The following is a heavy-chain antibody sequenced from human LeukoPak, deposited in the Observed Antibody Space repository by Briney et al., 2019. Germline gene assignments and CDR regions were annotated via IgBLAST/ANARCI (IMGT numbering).Heavy chain of an antibody. J-gene: IGHJ6*03. CDR3: ARHIHYYYHMGV. V-gene: IGHV4-39*01. CDR2: IYYSGST. Sequence: KSSETLSLTCTVPGGSISSSSYYWGWIRQPPGKGLEWIGSIYYSGSTYYNPSLKSRVTISVDTSKNQFSLKLSSVTAADTAVYYCARHIHYYYHMGVWGKGTTVTVSS. CDR1: GGSISSSSYY. D-gene: IGHD2-2*02.